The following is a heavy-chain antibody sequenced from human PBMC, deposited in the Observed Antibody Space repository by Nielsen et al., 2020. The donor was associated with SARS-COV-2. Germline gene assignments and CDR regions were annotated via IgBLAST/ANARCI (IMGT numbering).Heavy chain of an antibody. D-gene: IGHD6-19*01. J-gene: IGHJ4*02. Sequence: GSLRLSCTVSGGSISSYYWSWIRQPPGKGLEWIGYIYYSGSTNYNPSLKSRVTISVDTSKNQFSLKLSSVTAADTAVYYCARRPVRYSSGWYEVDYWGQGTLVTVSS. CDR3: ARRPVRYSSGWYEVDY. CDR1: GGSISSYY. V-gene: IGHV4-59*08. CDR2: IYYSGST.